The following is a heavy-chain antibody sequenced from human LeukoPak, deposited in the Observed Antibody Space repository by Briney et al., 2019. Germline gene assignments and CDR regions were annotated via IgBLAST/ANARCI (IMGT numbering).Heavy chain of an antibody. CDR1: GFTFSDYY. CDR2: ISSSGSTI. J-gene: IGHJ3*02. CDR3: AKGVGATAGYDAFDI. V-gene: IGHV3-11*01. Sequence: GGSLRLSCAASGFTFSDYYMSWIRQAPGKGLEWVSYISSSGSTIYYADSVKGRFTISRDNAKNSLYLQMNSLRAEDMALYYCAKGVGATAGYDAFDIWGQGTMVTVSS. D-gene: IGHD1-26*01.